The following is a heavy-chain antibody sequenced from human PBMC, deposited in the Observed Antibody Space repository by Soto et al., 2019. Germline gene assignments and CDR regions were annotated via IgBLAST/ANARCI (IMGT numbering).Heavy chain of an antibody. V-gene: IGHV4-61*01. CDR2: IYSSGST. CDR1: GGSVSSGSYY. J-gene: IGHJ5*02. D-gene: IGHD5-18*01. Sequence: PSETLSLTCTVSGGSVSSGSYYWSWIRQPPGKGLEWIGCIYSSGSTNYNPSLKTQVTISVDTSKNQFSLKLSSVTAADTAVYYCARDLLSQKTIGRGYIYVGQGWFDTWGPGTLVTVS. CDR3: ARDLLSQKTIGRGYIYVGQGWFDT.